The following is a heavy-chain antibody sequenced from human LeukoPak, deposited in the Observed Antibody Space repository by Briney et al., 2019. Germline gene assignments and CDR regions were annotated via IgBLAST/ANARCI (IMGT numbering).Heavy chain of an antibody. D-gene: IGHD3-22*01. Sequence: ASVKVSCKASGYTFSGYYVHWVRQAPGQGLEWMGWINPNSGGTNYAQKFQGRVTMTRDTSISTAYMELRRLGSDDTAVYYCARDWPYYYDSNNWFDPWGQGTLVTVSS. CDR3: ARDWPYYYDSNNWFDP. CDR1: GYTFSGYY. CDR2: INPNSGGT. V-gene: IGHV1-2*02. J-gene: IGHJ5*02.